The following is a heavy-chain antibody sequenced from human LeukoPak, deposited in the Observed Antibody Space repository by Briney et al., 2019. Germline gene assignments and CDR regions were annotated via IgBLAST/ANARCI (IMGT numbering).Heavy chain of an antibody. CDR1: GYTFTSYG. CDR2: ISAYNGNT. CDR3: AIEFHVPYYDILTGYYNYWFDP. J-gene: IGHJ5*02. Sequence: ASVKLSCKASGYTFTSYGISWVRQAPGQGLEWMGWISAYNGNTNYGQKLQGRVTMTTDTSTSTAYMELRSLRSDDTAVYYCAIEFHVPYYDILTGYYNYWFDPWGQGTLVTVSS. V-gene: IGHV1-18*01. D-gene: IGHD3-9*01.